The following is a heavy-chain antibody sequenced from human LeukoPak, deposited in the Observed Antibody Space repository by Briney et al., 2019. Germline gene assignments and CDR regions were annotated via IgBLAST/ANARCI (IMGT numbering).Heavy chain of an antibody. CDR3: ARDLEYDFWSGYYTRRSYYYYYMDV. CDR2: INPNSGGT. D-gene: IGHD3-3*01. V-gene: IGHV1-2*02. J-gene: IGHJ6*03. CDR1: GYTFTGYY. Sequence: ASVKVSCKASGYTFTGYYMHWVRQAPGQGLEWMGWINPNSGGTNYAQKFQGRVTMTRDTSISTAYMELSRLRSDDTAVYYCARDLEYDFWSGYYTRRSYYYYYMDVWGKGTTVTVSS.